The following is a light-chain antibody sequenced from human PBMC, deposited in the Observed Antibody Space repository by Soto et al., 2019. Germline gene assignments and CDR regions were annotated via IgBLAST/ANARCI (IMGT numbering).Light chain of an antibody. Sequence: EIVLTQSPGTLSLSPGERGTLSCRASQTVSSDYLAWYQQKPGQAPRLLIYAASTRATGIPDRFSGSGSGTDFTLTISRLEPEDFGVYYCQQYGTSRTFGQGTKVDMK. CDR1: QTVSSDY. CDR3: QQYGTSRT. V-gene: IGKV3-20*01. CDR2: AAS. J-gene: IGKJ1*01.